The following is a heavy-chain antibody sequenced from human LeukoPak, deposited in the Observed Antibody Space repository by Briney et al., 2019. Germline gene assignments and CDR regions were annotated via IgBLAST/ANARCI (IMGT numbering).Heavy chain of an antibody. Sequence: ASVTVSCKASGYTFTSDGISWVRQAPGQGLEWMGWISAYNGNTNYAQKFQGRVTMTTDTSTSTAYMELRSLRSDDTAVYYCARVSDVTGTGWFDPWGQGTLVTVSS. J-gene: IGHJ5*02. D-gene: IGHD1-7*01. CDR2: ISAYNGNT. CDR3: ARVSDVTGTGWFDP. CDR1: GYTFTSDG. V-gene: IGHV1-18*01.